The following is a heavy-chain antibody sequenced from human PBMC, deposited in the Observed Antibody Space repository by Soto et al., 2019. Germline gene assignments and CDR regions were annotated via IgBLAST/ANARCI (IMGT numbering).Heavy chain of an antibody. CDR2: IYYSGST. CDR3: ARIDCSSTSCDWFDP. J-gene: IGHJ5*02. CDR1: GGSISSYY. Sequence: QVQLQESGPGLVKPSETLSLTCTVSGGSISSYYWSWIRQPPGKGLEWIGYIYYSGSTNYNPSLKSRVTIXXDXSXXQFSLKLSSVTAADTAVYYCARIDCSSTSCDWFDPWGQGTLVTVSS. V-gene: IGHV4-59*01. D-gene: IGHD2-2*01.